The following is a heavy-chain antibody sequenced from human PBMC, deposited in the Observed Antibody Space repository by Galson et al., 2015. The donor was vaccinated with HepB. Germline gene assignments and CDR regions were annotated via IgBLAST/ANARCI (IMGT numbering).Heavy chain of an antibody. Sequence: SVKVSCKASGYTFTSYGISWVRQAPGKGLEWMGWISAYNGNTNYAQKLQGRVTMTTDTSTSTAYMELRSLRSDDTAVYYCARDAEQAIFGVVIPFDAFDIWGQGTMVTVSS. V-gene: IGHV1-18*04. CDR2: ISAYNGNT. CDR1: GYTFTSYG. D-gene: IGHD3-3*01. J-gene: IGHJ3*02. CDR3: ARDAEQAIFGVVIPFDAFDI.